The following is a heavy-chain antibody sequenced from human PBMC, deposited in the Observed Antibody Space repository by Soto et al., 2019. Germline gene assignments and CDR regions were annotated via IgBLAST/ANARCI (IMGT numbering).Heavy chain of an antibody. J-gene: IGHJ4*02. V-gene: IGHV5-51*01. CDR2: IYPGDSET. Sequence: EVQLVQSGAEVKKPGESLKIPCKASGYSFTNYWIGWVRQMTGKGLEWMGIIYPGDSETRYSPSFQGQVTISADKSISTAYLQWRSRKASDTAMYYSARRNSGSYVEYWGQGILVTVSS. D-gene: IGHD1-26*01. CDR1: GYSFTNYW. CDR3: ARRNSGSYVEY.